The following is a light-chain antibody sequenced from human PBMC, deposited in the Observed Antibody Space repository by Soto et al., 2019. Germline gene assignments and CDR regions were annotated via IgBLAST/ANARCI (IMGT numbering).Light chain of an antibody. V-gene: IGKV1-27*01. CDR2: AAS. CDR1: QDIGDY. Sequence: DIQMTQSPSSLSASVGDRVTITCRASQDIGDYLAWFQQKPGQVPRLLIYAASTLQSGVPSRFSGSGSGTDFTLTISSLQPEDVATYYCQKYNSAPRTFGPGTKVEIK. J-gene: IGKJ3*01. CDR3: QKYNSAPRT.